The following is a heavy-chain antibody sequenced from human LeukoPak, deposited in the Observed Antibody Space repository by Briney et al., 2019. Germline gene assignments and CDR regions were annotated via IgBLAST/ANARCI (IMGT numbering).Heavy chain of an antibody. CDR3: ARQWYSGSYRFFDI. Sequence: SETLSLTCAVYGGSFSGYYWSWIRQPPGKGLEWIGEINHSGSTNYNPSLKSRVTISVDTSKNQFSLKLSSVTAADTAVYYCARQWYSGSYRFFDIWGQGTMVTVSS. V-gene: IGHV4-34*01. CDR2: INHSGST. J-gene: IGHJ3*02. D-gene: IGHD1-26*01. CDR1: GGSFSGYY.